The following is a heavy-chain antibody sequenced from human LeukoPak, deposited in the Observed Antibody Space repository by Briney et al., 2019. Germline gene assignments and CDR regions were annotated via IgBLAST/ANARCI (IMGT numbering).Heavy chain of an antibody. CDR3: ARLNYGDADY. CDR2: INHSGST. Sequence: PSETLSLTCAVYGGSFSGYHWSWIRQPPGKGLEWIGEINHSGSTNYNPSLKSRVTISVDTSKNQFSLKLSSVTAADTAVYYCARLNYGDADYWGQGTLVTVSS. J-gene: IGHJ4*02. V-gene: IGHV4-34*01. D-gene: IGHD4-17*01. CDR1: GGSFSGYH.